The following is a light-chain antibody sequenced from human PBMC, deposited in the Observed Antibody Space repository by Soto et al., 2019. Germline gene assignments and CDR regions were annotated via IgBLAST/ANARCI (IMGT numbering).Light chain of an antibody. Sequence: QSVLTQPRSVSGSPGQSVTISCTGTSSDVGGSNYVSWYQQHPGKAPKLMIYDVSKRPSGVPDRFSGSKSGNTASLTISGLQAEDEADYYCCSYAGSYTFVVFGGGTKLTVL. CDR1: SSDVGGSNY. CDR3: CSYAGSYTFVV. V-gene: IGLV2-11*01. CDR2: DVS. J-gene: IGLJ2*01.